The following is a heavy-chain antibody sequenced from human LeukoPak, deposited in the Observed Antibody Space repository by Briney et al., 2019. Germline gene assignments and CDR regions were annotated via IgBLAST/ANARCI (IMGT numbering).Heavy chain of an antibody. CDR1: GGSISSSSYY. Sequence: PSETLSLTCTVSGGSISSSSYYWGWIRQPPGKGLEWIGSIYYSGSTYYNPSLKSRVTISVDTSKNQFSLKLSSVTAADTAVYYCARSYGSGSYYNLFDYWGQGTLVTVSS. D-gene: IGHD3-10*01. CDR3: ARSYGSGSYYNLFDY. CDR2: IYYSGST. J-gene: IGHJ4*02. V-gene: IGHV4-39*07.